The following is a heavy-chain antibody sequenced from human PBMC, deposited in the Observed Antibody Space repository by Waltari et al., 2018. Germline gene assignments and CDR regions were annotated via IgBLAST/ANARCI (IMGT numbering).Heavy chain of an antibody. CDR2: VLSTGKT. D-gene: IGHD2-15*01. J-gene: IGHJ4*02. V-gene: IGHV4-4*02. CDR3: ARDRGRGLYLDV. CDR1: GDSVTSANW. Sequence: QLQESGPGLVKPSGTLSLSCAVSGDSVTSANWWSWVRQSPPRGLGWIGQVLSTGKTNYSPSFASRVTMSLDASNNQFALKVTSATAADTAVYYCARDRGRGLYLDVWGPGTLVTVSP.